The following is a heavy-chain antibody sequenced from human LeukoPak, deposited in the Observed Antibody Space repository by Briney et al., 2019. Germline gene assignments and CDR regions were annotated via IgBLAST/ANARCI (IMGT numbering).Heavy chain of an antibody. Sequence: PSQTLSLTCTVSGGSISRGSYFWSWIRQPAGKGLEWIGRFYTSGTPNYNPSLKSRVTISVDTSKNQFSLKLSSVTAADTAVYYCARGGAGGGYYYDSSGVTLTYWGQGTLVTVSS. CDR1: GGSISRGSYF. J-gene: IGHJ4*02. CDR2: FYTSGTP. V-gene: IGHV4-61*02. D-gene: IGHD3-22*01. CDR3: ARGGAGGGYYYDSSGVTLTY.